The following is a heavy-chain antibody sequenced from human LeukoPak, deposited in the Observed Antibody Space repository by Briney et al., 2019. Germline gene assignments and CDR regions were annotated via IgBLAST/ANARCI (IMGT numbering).Heavy chain of an antibody. CDR2: IRYDGSNK. V-gene: IGHV3-30*02. J-gene: IGHJ4*01. CDR3: ARQGDDY. D-gene: IGHD3-16*01. Sequence: QPGGSLRLSCAASGFTFSSYGMHRVRQAPGKGLEWVAFIRYDGSNKYYADSVKGRFTISRDNAKNSLYLQMNSLRAEDTAVYYCARQGDDYWGHGTLVTVPS. CDR1: GFTFSSYG.